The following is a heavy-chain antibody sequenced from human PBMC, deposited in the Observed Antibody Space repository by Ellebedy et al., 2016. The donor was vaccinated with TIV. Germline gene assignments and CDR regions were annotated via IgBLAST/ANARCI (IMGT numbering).Heavy chain of an antibody. J-gene: IGHJ3*02. Sequence: GGSLRLSXAASGFTFDDYTMHWVRQAPGKGLEWVSLISWDGGSTYYADSVKGRFTISRDNSKNSLYLQMNSLRTEDTALYYCAKGTGTTPHDAFDIWGQGTMVTVSS. D-gene: IGHD1-1*01. V-gene: IGHV3-43*01. CDR2: ISWDGGST. CDR1: GFTFDDYT. CDR3: AKGTGTTPHDAFDI.